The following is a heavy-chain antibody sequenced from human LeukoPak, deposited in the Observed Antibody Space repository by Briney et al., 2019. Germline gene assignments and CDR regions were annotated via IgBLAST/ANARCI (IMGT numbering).Heavy chain of an antibody. CDR2: IIGNGVST. D-gene: IGHD6-13*01. J-gene: IGHJ5*02. CDR1: GFTFSNYA. Sequence: PGFSLRLSCAASGFTFSNYAMNWVRQAPGKGRDWVSCIIGNGVSTYYADSVKGRITISRDNAKNSLYLQMNSLRAEDTAVYYCASWAAAGTRGDWFDPWGQGTLVTVSS. CDR3: ASWAAAGTRGDWFDP. V-gene: IGHV3-23*01.